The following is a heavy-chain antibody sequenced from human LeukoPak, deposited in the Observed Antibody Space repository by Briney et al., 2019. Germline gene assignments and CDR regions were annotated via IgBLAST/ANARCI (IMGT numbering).Heavy chain of an antibody. Sequence: HTGGSLRLSCVASGFTFSNHAMTWVRQAPGKGLEWVSAISADAVDTFYAPSVKGRFTISRDNSKNTLYLQINSLRAEDTAIYYCAKGVWWSVSWGQGTLVTVSS. D-gene: IGHD2-8*02. CDR2: ISADAVDT. CDR3: AKGVWWSVS. J-gene: IGHJ5*02. V-gene: IGHV3-23*01. CDR1: GFTFSNHA.